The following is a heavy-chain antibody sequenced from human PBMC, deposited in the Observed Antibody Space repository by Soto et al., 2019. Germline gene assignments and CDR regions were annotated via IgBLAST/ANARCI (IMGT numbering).Heavy chain of an antibody. CDR3: ARQDCSGGSCYSSRHYYYGMDV. CDR1: GYSFTSYW. D-gene: IGHD2-15*01. Sequence: GESLKISCKGSGYSFTSYWIAWVRQVPGKGLEWMGTIYPADSAVRHSPSFQGQVTISVDKSLSTAYLQWSTLKAPDTAMYYCARQDCSGGSCYSSRHYYYGMDVWGQGTTVTVSS. CDR2: IYPADSAV. V-gene: IGHV5-51*01. J-gene: IGHJ6*02.